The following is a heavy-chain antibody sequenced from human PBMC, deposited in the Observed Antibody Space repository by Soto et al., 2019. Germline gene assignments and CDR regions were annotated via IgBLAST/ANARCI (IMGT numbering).Heavy chain of an antibody. V-gene: IGHV3-23*01. CDR1: GFNVGAFA. CDR2: ISVSDAFI. CDR3: TRETVAGITGLDY. D-gene: IGHD1-20*01. J-gene: IGHJ4*02. Sequence: EVQLLESGGDLVQPGGSLRLSCAASGFNVGAFAVNWVRQAPGKGLEWVSGISVSDAFIYYADSVRGRFSISRDASENLLFLQMNSLRGDEPALYYCTRETVAGITGLDYWGPGTLVTVSS.